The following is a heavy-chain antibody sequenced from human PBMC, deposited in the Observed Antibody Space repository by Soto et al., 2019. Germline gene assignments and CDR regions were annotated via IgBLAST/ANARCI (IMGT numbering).Heavy chain of an antibody. CDR1: GYTFTSYA. J-gene: IGHJ4*02. Sequence: PGPSVKVSCKASGYTFTSYAMHWVRQAPGQRLEWMGWINAGNGNTKYSQKFQGRVTITRDTSASTAYMELSSLRSEDTAVYYCARDPLLFAAAGILLGYYFDYWGQGTLVTVSS. D-gene: IGHD6-13*01. CDR3: ARDPLLFAAAGILLGYYFDY. V-gene: IGHV1-3*01. CDR2: INAGNGNT.